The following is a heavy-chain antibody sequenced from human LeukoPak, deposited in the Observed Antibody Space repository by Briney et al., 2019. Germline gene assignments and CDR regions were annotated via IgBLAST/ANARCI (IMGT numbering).Heavy chain of an antibody. V-gene: IGHV3-30*18. Sequence: GGSLRLSCTASGFNFSAYGMHWVRQAPGKGLDWVAVISFHGANEYYADSVKGRFTISRDNSNNTLYLQMNSVRAEDTAVYYCAKGRRGSSYVHYFDTWGQGTLVIVCS. CDR2: ISFHGANE. CDR3: AKGRRGSSYVHYFDT. J-gene: IGHJ1*01. CDR1: GFNFSAYG. D-gene: IGHD3-22*01.